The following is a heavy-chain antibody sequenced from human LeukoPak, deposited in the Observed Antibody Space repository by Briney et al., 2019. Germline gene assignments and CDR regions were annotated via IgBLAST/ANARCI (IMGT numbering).Heavy chain of an antibody. CDR2: IYSGGST. CDR3: ARGVGSGSRLRAGDY. Sequence: GGSLRLSCAASGFTFSSNYMSWVRQAPRKGLEWVSVIYSGGSTYYADSVKGRFTISRDNSKNTLYLQMNSLRAEDTAVYYCARGVGSGSRLRAGDYWGQGTLVTVSS. CDR1: GFTFSSNY. V-gene: IGHV3-53*01. J-gene: IGHJ4*02. D-gene: IGHD1-26*01.